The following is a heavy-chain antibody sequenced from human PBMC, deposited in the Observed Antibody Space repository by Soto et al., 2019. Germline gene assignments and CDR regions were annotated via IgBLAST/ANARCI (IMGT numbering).Heavy chain of an antibody. CDR2: ISGSGGST. J-gene: IGHJ4*02. CDR1: GFTFSSYA. V-gene: IGHV3-23*01. Sequence: GGSLRLSCAASGFTFSSYAMSWVRQAPGKGLEWVSAISGSGGSTYYADSVKGRFTISRDNSKNTLYLQMNSLRAADTAVYYCAKESNRFTVTTPDYWGQGTLVTVSS. CDR3: AKESNRFTVTTPDY. D-gene: IGHD4-17*01.